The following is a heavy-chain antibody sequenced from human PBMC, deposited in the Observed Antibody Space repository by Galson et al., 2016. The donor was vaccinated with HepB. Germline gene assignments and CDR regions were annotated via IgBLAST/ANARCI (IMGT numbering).Heavy chain of an antibody. Sequence: SLRLSCAASGFSVTTTYMNWVRRAPGKGLEWVSIIYSGGGSFYADSVKGRFTVSRDDSHVYLQMNSLRAEDTAIYYCARARDNTREYHGLDVWGQGTTVTVAS. V-gene: IGHV3-53*01. CDR3: ARARDNTREYHGLDV. D-gene: IGHD6-6*01. CDR1: GFSVTTTY. J-gene: IGHJ6*02. CDR2: IYSGGGS.